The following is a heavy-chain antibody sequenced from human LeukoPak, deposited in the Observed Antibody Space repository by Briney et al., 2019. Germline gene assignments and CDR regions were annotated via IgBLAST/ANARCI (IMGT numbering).Heavy chain of an antibody. CDR3: ASSRYCSGGSCSLPGY. V-gene: IGHV4-34*01. D-gene: IGHD2-15*01. J-gene: IGHJ4*02. Sequence: PSETLSLTCAVYGGSFYGYCWSWIRQPPGKGLEWIGEINHSGSTNYNPSLKSRVTISVDMSENQFSLKLTSVTAADTAVYFCASSRYCSGGSCSLPGYWGQGTLVTVSS. CDR1: GGSFYGYC. CDR2: INHSGST.